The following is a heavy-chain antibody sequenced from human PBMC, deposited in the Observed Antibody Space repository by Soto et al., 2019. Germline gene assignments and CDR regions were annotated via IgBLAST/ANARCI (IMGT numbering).Heavy chain of an antibody. V-gene: IGHV3-66*01. CDR3: AREGRLLGYCTNGVCYGAFDI. J-gene: IGHJ3*02. CDR1: GFTVKWNL. CDR2: IYSGGST. Sequence: GGAPGPSLASPGFTVKWNLMSLAPPAPREGAGLVSVIYSGGSTYYADSVKGSFTISRDNSKNTLYLQMNSLRAEDTAVYYCAREGRLLGYCTNGVCYGAFDIWGQGTMVTVSS. D-gene: IGHD2-8*01.